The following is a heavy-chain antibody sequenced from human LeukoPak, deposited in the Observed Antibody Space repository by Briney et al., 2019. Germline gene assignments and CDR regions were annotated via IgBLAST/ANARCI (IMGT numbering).Heavy chain of an antibody. V-gene: IGHV3-30*18. CDR3: VKVAKYYYGSETYYFFEH. CDR1: GFPFSDYG. D-gene: IGHD3-10*01. J-gene: IGHJ4*02. CDR2: ISHDGNNK. Sequence: GGSLRLSCAASGFPFSDYGMYWVRQAPGKGLEWLAVISHDGNNKYYADSVKGRITISRDNAKNSLDLQMNSLRVEDTGIYYCVKVAKYYYGSETYYFFEHWGQGTPVTASS.